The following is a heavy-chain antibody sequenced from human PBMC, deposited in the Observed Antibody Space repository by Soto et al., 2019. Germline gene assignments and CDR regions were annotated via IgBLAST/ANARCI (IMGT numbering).Heavy chain of an antibody. Sequence: QVQLVQSGAEVKKPGASVKVSCKASGYSFTGYYLHWVRQAPGQGLEWMGWINPNSGGTKYAQMFQGRVTVTRDQSISTAYRELSRLRSNDTAVYYCARADVVAGNYFDFWGQGTLVTGSS. CDR2: INPNSGGT. D-gene: IGHD6-19*01. CDR1: GYSFTGYY. V-gene: IGHV1-2*02. J-gene: IGHJ4*02. CDR3: ARADVVAGNYFDF.